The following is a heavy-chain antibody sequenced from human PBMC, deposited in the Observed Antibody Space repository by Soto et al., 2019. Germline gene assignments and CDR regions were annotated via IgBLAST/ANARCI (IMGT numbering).Heavy chain of an antibody. CDR2: INAGNGNT. V-gene: IGHV1-3*01. D-gene: IGHD3-9*01. J-gene: IGHJ4*02. CDR1: GYTFTSYA. Sequence: ASGKVSCKASGYTFTSYAMHWVRQAPGQRLEWMGWINAGNGNTKYSQKFQGRVTITRDTSASTAYMELSSLRSEDTAVYYSARDFSKYQPSTGYYQSPYGYWGQGTLVPLSS. CDR3: ARDFSKYQPSTGYYQSPYGY.